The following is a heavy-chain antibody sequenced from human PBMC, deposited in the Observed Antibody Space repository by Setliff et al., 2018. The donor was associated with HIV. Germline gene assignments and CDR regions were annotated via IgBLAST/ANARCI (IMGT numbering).Heavy chain of an antibody. CDR3: ARGHCSGTNCYGVDYYGMDV. V-gene: IGHV4-4*02. D-gene: IGHD2-2*01. CDR1: GGSISSDNW. CDR2: IYHSEYT. Sequence: PSETLSLTCAVSGGSISSDNWWTWVRQAPGKGLEWIGEIYHSEYTNYGPSLKSRVSMSVDKSKNQFSVKLTSVTAADTAVYYCARGHCSGTNCYGVDYYGMDVWGQGTTVTVSS. J-gene: IGHJ6*02.